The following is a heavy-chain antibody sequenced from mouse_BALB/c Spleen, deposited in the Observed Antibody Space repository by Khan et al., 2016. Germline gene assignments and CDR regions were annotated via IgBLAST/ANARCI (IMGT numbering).Heavy chain of an antibody. CDR1: GFTFSSYG. V-gene: IGHV5-6*01. D-gene: IGHD2-3*01. CDR2: ISSGGSYT. J-gene: IGHJ3*01. Sequence: EVQLQESGGDLVKPGGSLKLSCAASGFTFSSYGMSWVRQTPDKRLEWVATISSGGSYTYYPDSATVRLTISRDNAKNNLYLQMNSLKSEDTAMYDCARHFPDGFYVAWFAYWGQGTLVAVS. CDR3: ARHFPDGFYVAWFAY.